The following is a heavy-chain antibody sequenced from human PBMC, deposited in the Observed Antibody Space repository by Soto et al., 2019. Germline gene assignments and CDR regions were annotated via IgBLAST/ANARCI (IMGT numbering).Heavy chain of an antibody. CDR1: GFIFRSYA. CDR3: AKDREFDSRPTDH. D-gene: IGHD3-22*01. V-gene: IGHV3-23*01. Sequence: EVPLLESGGGLVQPGGSLRLSCAASGFIFRSYAMSWVRQTPGKGLEWVSAISGSGGSTYYADSVKGRFTISRDNSKNTLYLHMSSLRAEDTAVYYCAKDREFDSRPTDHWGQGSLVTVSS. CDR2: ISGSGGST. J-gene: IGHJ4*02.